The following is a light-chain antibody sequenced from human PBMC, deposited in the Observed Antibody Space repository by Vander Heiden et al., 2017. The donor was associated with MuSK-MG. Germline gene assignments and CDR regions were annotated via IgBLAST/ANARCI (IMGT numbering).Light chain of an antibody. J-gene: IGLJ2*01. CDR1: AIGSKS. CDR3: QVWDSSTDQVI. CDR2: YDT. V-gene: IGLV3-21*04. Sequence: SYVLTQPPSVSVAPGKTATITCGGSAIGSKSVHWYQQKSGQAPVLVIYYDTDRPSGIPERFSGSNSGDPATLTISAVEAGDEAAYYCQVWDSSTDQVIFGGGTTLTVL.